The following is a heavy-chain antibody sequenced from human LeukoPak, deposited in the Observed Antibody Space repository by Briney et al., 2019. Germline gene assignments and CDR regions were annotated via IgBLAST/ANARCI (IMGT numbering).Heavy chain of an antibody. CDR2: IYYSGST. V-gene: IGHV4-59*01. CDR1: GGSISSYY. Sequence: SETLSLTCTVSGGSISSYYWSWIRQPPGKGLEWIGYIYYSGSTNYNPSLKSRVTISVDTSKNQFSLKLSSVTAADTAVYYCARADYGDRISDYWGQGTLVTVSS. D-gene: IGHD4-17*01. J-gene: IGHJ4*02. CDR3: ARADYGDRISDY.